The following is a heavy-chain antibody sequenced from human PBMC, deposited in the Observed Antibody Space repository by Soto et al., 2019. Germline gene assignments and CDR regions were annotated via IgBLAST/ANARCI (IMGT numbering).Heavy chain of an antibody. CDR1: GFTFGNYA. V-gene: IGHV3-23*01. CDR2: ISGSGGTT. CDR3: AKDSWAIFGVPAGEYYAMDV. D-gene: IGHD3-3*01. J-gene: IGHJ6*02. Sequence: GGSLRLSCVASGFTFGNYAMSRVRQAPGKGLEWVSAISGSGGTTYYSDSVKGRFTISRDNSKNTVYLQMNDLRVEDAAEYFCAKDSWAIFGVPAGEYYAMDVWGQGTTVTVSS.